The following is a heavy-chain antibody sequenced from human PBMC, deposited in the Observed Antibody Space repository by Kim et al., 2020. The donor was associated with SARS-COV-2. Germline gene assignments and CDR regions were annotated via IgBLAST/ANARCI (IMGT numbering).Heavy chain of an antibody. CDR2: IYHSGST. Sequence: SETLSLTCAVSGYSISSGNWWGWIRQPPGKGLEWIGYIYHSGSTLYNPSLKSRVTMSVGTSKNQFSLKLSSVTAVDRAVYYCARSYYYNSSGYYSDAFDIWGQGTMVAVFS. CDR1: GYSISSGNW. V-gene: IGHV4-28*01. CDR3: ARSYYYNSSGYYSDAFDI. J-gene: IGHJ3*02. D-gene: IGHD3-22*01.